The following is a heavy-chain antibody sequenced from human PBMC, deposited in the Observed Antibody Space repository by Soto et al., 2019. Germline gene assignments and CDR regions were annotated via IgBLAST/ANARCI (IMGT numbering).Heavy chain of an antibody. CDR2: ISAYNGNT. CDR3: AFTIFGVVILDP. D-gene: IGHD3-3*01. CDR1: GYTFTSYG. Sequence: QVQLVQSGAEVKKPGASVKVSCKASGYTFTSYGISWVRQAPGQGLEWMGWISAYNGNTKYAQEFQGRVTMTTDTSTSTAYMELRSLRSDDTAVYYCAFTIFGVVILDPWGQGTLVTVSS. J-gene: IGHJ5*02. V-gene: IGHV1-18*01.